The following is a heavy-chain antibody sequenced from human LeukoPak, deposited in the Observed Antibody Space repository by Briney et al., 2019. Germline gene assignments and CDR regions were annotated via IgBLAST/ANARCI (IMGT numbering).Heavy chain of an antibody. D-gene: IGHD3-22*01. Sequence: GGSLRLSCAASGFTFSSYGMHWVRQAPGKGLEWVAVISYDGNNKYYADSVKGRSTISRDNSKNTLYLQMNSLRAEDTAVYYCARGPSGYYDYWGQGTLVTVSS. CDR1: GFTFSSYG. CDR3: ARGPSGYYDY. CDR2: ISYDGNNK. J-gene: IGHJ4*02. V-gene: IGHV3-30*03.